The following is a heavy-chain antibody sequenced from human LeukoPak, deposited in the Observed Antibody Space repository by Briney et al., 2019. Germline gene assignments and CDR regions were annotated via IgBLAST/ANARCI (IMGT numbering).Heavy chain of an antibody. J-gene: IGHJ3*02. D-gene: IGHD3-16*02. Sequence: SETLSLTCTVSGGSISSYYWGWIRQPPGKGLEWIGYIYYSGSTNYNPSLKSRVTISVDTSKNQFSLKLSSVTAADTAVYYCARGTYYDYVWGSYRKDDAFDIWGQGTMVTVSS. CDR3: ARGTYYDYVWGSYRKDDAFDI. CDR2: IYYSGST. V-gene: IGHV4-59*01. CDR1: GGSISSYY.